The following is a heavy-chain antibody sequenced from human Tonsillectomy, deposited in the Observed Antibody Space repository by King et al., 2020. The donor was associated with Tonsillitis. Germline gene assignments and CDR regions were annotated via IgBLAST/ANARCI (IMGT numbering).Heavy chain of an antibody. CDR1: GFTFTKAW. Sequence: EVQLVESGGGLVKPGGSLRLSCAASGFTFTKAWMNWVRQAPGKGLEWVGRIKTRTDGGTTDYAAPVKGRFTISRDDSQNTLYLQMDSLETEDTAVYYCATRPWFDYWGQGTLVTVSS. CDR3: ATRPWFDY. V-gene: IGHV3-15*07. J-gene: IGHJ4*02. CDR2: IKTRTDGGTT.